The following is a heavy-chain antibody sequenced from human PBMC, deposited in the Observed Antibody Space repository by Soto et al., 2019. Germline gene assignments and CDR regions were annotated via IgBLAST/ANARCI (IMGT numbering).Heavy chain of an antibody. V-gene: IGHV2-5*02. Sequence: QITLKESGPTLVKPTETLTLTCTITVFSLTTSGVGVGWIRQPPGKALARLALIYWDDAKRYSPSPKSRRTITEDTSNNQVVLTSPTIDPADTATYFCAHRTPTVTLWFDPCHLEALVSVAS. J-gene: IGHJ5*02. CDR1: VFSLTTSGVG. D-gene: IGHD4-17*01. CDR2: IYWDDAK. CDR3: AHRTPTVTLWFDP.